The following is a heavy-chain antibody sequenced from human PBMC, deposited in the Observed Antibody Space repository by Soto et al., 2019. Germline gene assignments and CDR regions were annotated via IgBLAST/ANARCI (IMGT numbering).Heavy chain of an antibody. CDR2: IYYSGST. Sequence: SETLSLTCTVSGGSISSGDYYWSWIRQPPGKGLEWIGYIYYSGSTYYNPSLKSRVTISVDTSKNQFSLKLSSVTAADTAVYYCARDWGVRGIAAAGGNYYYYGMDVWGQGTTVTVSS. CDR3: ARDWGVRGIAAAGGNYYYYGMDV. D-gene: IGHD6-13*01. J-gene: IGHJ6*02. V-gene: IGHV4-30-4*01. CDR1: GGSISSGDYY.